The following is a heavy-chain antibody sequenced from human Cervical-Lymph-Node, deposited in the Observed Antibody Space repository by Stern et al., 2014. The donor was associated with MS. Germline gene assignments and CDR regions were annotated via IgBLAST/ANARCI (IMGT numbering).Heavy chain of an antibody. J-gene: IGHJ4*02. CDR3: ARQRYFDY. V-gene: IGHV5-51*01. Sequence: VQLGQSGPEVKRPGESLKISCQASGYTFTSYWIGWVRQMPGKGLEWIAIIFSGGSDIRYSPSFQGQVPISADKSSSTAYLQWNNLKASDTAIYYCARQRYFDYWGQGTLVTVSS. CDR1: GYTFTSYW. CDR2: IFSGGSDI.